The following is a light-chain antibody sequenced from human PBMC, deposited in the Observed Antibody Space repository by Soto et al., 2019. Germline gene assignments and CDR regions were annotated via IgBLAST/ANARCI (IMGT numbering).Light chain of an antibody. CDR1: QSVSSSY. CDR2: GAS. Sequence: EIVLTQSPGTLSLSPGERATLSCRASQSVSSSYLAWYQQKPDQAPRLLIYGASSRATGIPDRFSGSGSATDFTRTISSLETEDFAVYYCQQYGSSPQTFGQGTKLEIK. J-gene: IGKJ2*01. V-gene: IGKV3-20*01. CDR3: QQYGSSPQT.